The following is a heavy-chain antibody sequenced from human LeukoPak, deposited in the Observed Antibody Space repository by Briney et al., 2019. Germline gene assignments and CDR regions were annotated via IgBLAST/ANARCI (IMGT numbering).Heavy chain of an antibody. J-gene: IGHJ4*02. D-gene: IGHD5-18*01. CDR1: GFTFSNAW. CDR2: IKSKTDGGTT. V-gene: IGHV3-15*01. Sequence: GGSLRLSCAASGFTFSNAWMSWVRQAPGKGLEWVGRIKSKTDGGTTDYAAPVKGRFTISRDDSKNTLYLQTNSLKTEDTAVYYCTTDLATYVDTAMDEAYYFDYWGQGTLVTVSS. CDR3: TTDLATYVDTAMDEAYYFDY.